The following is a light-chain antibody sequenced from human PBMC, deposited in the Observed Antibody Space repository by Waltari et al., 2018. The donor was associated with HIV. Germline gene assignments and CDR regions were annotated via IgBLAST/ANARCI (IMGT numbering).Light chain of an antibody. V-gene: IGLV4-69*01. J-gene: IGLJ3*02. Sequence: QLILTQSPSASASLGASVKLTCTLSSGHNTYAIACPQHQPEKGPRFLMKLNSDGSHNQGDGNPDRFSGSSSGAERYLTISSLQSEDEAHYYCQTWDTGPWVFGGGTKLTVL. CDR1: SGHNTYA. CDR3: QTWDTGPWV. CDR2: LNSDGSH.